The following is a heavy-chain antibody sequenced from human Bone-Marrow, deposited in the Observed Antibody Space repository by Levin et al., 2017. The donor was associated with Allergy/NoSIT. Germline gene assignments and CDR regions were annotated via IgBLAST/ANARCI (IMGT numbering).Heavy chain of an antibody. D-gene: IGHD5-12*01. CDR2: IKQDGSEK. V-gene: IGHV3-7*01. J-gene: IGHJ3*02. CDR1: GFTFSSYW. Sequence: GGSLRLSCAASGFTFSSYWMSWVRQAPGKGLEWVANIKQDGSEKYYVDSVKGRFTISRDNAKNSLYLQMNSLRAEDTAVYYCARDYGGYDRTDAFDIWGQGTMVTVSS. CDR3: ARDYGGYDRTDAFDI.